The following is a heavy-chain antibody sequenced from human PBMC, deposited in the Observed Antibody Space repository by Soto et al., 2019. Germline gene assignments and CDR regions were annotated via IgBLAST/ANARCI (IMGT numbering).Heavy chain of an antibody. CDR1: GFTFSSYG. D-gene: IGHD2-15*01. CDR3: AKEGYCSGGSCPDAFDI. J-gene: IGHJ3*02. CDR2: ISYDGSNK. V-gene: IGHV3-30*18. Sequence: GGSLRLSCAASGFTFSSYGMHWVRQAPGKGLEWVAVISYDGSNKYYADSVKGRFTISRDNSKNTLYLQMNSLRAEDTAVYYCAKEGYCSGGSCPDAFDIWGQGTMVTVSS.